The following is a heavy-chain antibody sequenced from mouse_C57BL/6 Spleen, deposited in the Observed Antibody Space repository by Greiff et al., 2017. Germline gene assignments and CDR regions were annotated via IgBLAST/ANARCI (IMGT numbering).Heavy chain of an antibody. V-gene: IGHV1-15*01. CDR1: GYTFTDYE. CDR2: IDPETGGT. Sequence: QVQLKESGAELVRPGASVTLSCKASGYTFTDYEMHWVKQTPVHGLEWIGAIDPETGGTAYNQKFKGKAILTADKSSSTAYMELRSLTSEDSAVYYCTIRGFDYWGQGTTLTVSS. J-gene: IGHJ2*01. CDR3: TIRGFDY. D-gene: IGHD3-3*01.